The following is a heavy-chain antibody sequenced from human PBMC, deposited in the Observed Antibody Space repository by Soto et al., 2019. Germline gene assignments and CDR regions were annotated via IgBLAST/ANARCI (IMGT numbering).Heavy chain of an antibody. V-gene: IGHV3-53*01. J-gene: IGHJ3*02. CDR2: IYSGGST. D-gene: IGHD3-10*01. CDR3: ARGRRGPTMVRGVDAFDI. Sequence: EVQLVESGGGLIQPGGSLRLSCAASGFTVSSNYMSWVRQAPGKGLEWVSVIYSGGSTYYADSVKGRFTISRDNSKNTLYLQMNSLRAEDTALYYCARGRRGPTMVRGVDAFDIWGQGTMVTVSS. CDR1: GFTVSSNY.